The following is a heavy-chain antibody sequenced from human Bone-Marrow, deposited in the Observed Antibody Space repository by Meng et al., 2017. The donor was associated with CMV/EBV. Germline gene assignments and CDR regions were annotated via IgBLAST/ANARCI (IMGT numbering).Heavy chain of an antibody. V-gene: IGHV3-9*01. CDR2: ISWNSGST. CDR1: GFTFDDYA. D-gene: IGHD1-26*01. CDR3: AKATAGSSAYYYYAMDV. Sequence: SLKISCAASGFTFDDYAMHWVRQAPGKGPEWVSGISWNSGSTGYADSVKGRFTISRDNAKNSLYLQMNSLRPEDTALYYCAKATAGSSAYYYYAMDVWGQGTTVTVSS. J-gene: IGHJ6*02.